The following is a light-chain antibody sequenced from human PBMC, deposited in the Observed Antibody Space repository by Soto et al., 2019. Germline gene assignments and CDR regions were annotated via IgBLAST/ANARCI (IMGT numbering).Light chain of an antibody. CDR2: GNS. CDR1: STNIGAGYD. V-gene: IGLV1-40*01. Sequence: QSVLKQPPSVSGAPGQRVTISCTGSSTNIGAGYDVHWYQQLPGTAPKLLIYGNSNRPSGVPDRFSGSKSGTSASLAITGLQAEDEADYYCQSYDSSLSGLFGGGTKLTVL. CDR3: QSYDSSLSGL. J-gene: IGLJ2*01.